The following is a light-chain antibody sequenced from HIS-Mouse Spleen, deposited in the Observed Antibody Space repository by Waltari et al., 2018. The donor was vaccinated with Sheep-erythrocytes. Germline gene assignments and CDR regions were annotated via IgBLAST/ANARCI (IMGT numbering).Light chain of an antibody. V-gene: IGLV2-14*01. J-gene: IGLJ1*01. CDR1: SSDVGGYNY. Sequence: QSALTQPASVSGSPGQSITISCTGTSSDVGGYNYVSWYQQHPGKAPQLTMYEVSKRPPGVSNLFSGSKSGNTASLTISGLQAEDEADYYCSSYTSSSTYVFGTGTKVTVL. CDR3: SSYTSSSTYV. CDR2: EVS.